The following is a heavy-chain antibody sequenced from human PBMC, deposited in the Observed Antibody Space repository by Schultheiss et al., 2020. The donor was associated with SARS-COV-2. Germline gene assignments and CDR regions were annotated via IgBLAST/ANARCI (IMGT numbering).Heavy chain of an antibody. CDR2: ISAYNGNT. J-gene: IGHJ2*01. CDR3: ARGGGHDYGDYWYFDL. CDR1: GYTFTSYG. V-gene: IGHV1-18*01. D-gene: IGHD4-17*01. Sequence: ASVKVSCKASGYTFTSYGISWVRQAPGQGLEWMGWISAYNGNTNYAQKLQGRVTITADESTSTAYMELSSLTSDDTAVYYCARGGGHDYGDYWYFDLWGRGALVTVSS.